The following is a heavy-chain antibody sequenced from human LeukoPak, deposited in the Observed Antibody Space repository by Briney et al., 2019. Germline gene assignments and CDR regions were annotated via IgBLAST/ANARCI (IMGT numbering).Heavy chain of an antibody. J-gene: IGHJ5*02. D-gene: IGHD6-13*01. CDR3: ARRYRNRQQLVRIVYNCFDT. Sequence: SETLSLTCAVYGGSFSGYYWSWIRQPPGKGLEWIGEINHSGSTNYNPSLMSRVTISVDTSKNQFSLKLSSVTAADPAVYYCARRYRNRQQLVRIVYNCFDTWGQGTLVTVSS. CDR1: GGSFSGYY. CDR2: INHSGST. V-gene: IGHV4-34*01.